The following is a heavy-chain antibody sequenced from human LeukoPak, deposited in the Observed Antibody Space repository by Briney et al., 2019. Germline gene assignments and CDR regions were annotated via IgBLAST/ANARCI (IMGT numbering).Heavy chain of an antibody. V-gene: IGHV3-48*02. CDR2: ISSSSDYI. CDR3: ARDPGYSGYTADY. J-gene: IGHJ4*02. CDR1: GFTFDSYS. D-gene: IGHD5-12*01. Sequence: GGSLRLSCAASGFTFDSYSMNWVRQAPGKGLEWVSYISSSSDYIYYADFVKGRFTISRDNGKNSLDLQMNSLRDDDTGVYYCARDPGYSGYTADYWGQRTLVTV.